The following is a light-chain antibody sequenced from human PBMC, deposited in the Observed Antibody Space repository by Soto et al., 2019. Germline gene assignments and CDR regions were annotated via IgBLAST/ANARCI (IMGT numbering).Light chain of an antibody. CDR3: QQYEDLPLT. V-gene: IGKV1-33*01. CDR2: DTS. Sequence: DIQMTQSPSSLSASVGDRVTITCQASQGINNYLNWYQQKPGKAPKLLIYDTSNLETGVPSRFSGSRSGTDFTFTISGLQTEDSGTYYCQQYEDLPLTFGGGTKVEMK. CDR1: QGINNY. J-gene: IGKJ4*01.